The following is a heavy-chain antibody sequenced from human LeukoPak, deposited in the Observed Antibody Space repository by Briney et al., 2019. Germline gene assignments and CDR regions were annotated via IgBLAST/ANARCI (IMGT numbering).Heavy chain of an antibody. D-gene: IGHD3-22*01. CDR1: GYTFTVYY. V-gene: IGHV1-2*02. CDR2: INPNSGGT. Sequence: ASVTVSCTASGYTFTVYYMHWVRQAPGQGLEWMGWINPNSGGTNYAQKFQGRVTMTRDTSISTAYMELSRLRSDDTAVYYCARGAYYYDSSGSNFGGYWGQGTLVTVSS. J-gene: IGHJ4*02. CDR3: ARGAYYYDSSGSNFGGY.